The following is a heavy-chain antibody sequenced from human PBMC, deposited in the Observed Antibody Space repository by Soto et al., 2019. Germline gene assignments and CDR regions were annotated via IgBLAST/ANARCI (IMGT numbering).Heavy chain of an antibody. D-gene: IGHD6-19*01. V-gene: IGHV4-59*01. CDR2: FSFGGST. Sequence: QLQLQESGPGLVKPSEPLSLTCSVSGDPISKLYWGWIRQPPGKGLEWIGDFSFGGSTNYNPSLKSRLTISVDTSNNQFSLRLTSVSAADPAVDYCARVSSGWYRDFRFWGQGSLVIVS. CDR1: GDPISKLY. CDR3: ARVSSGWYRDFRF. J-gene: IGHJ4*02.